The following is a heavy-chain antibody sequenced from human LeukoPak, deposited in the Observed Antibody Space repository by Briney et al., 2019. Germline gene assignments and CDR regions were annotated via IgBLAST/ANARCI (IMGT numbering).Heavy chain of an antibody. Sequence: PSETLSLTCAVYGGSFSGYYWSWIRQPPGKGLEWIGEINHSGSTNYNPSLKSRVTISVDTSKNQFSLKLSSVTAAHTAVYYCARGPRSSGYFYYLNYWGQGTLVTVSS. CDR3: ARGPRSSGYFYYLNY. D-gene: IGHD3-22*01. J-gene: IGHJ4*02. CDR2: INHSGST. CDR1: GGSFSGYY. V-gene: IGHV4-34*01.